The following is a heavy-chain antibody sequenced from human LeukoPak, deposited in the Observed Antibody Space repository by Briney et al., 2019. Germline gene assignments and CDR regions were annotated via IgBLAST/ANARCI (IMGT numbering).Heavy chain of an antibody. CDR2: IYTRGST. CDR3: AREVYCSSTSCYIGGGVDY. D-gene: IGHD2-2*02. Sequence: PSETLSLTCTVSGGSISSGSYYWSWIRQPAGKGLEWIGRIYTRGSTNYNPSLKSRVTISVDTSKNQFSLKLSSVTAADTAVYYCAREVYCSSTSCYIGGGVDYWGQGTLVTVSS. CDR1: GGSISSGSYY. J-gene: IGHJ4*02. V-gene: IGHV4-61*02.